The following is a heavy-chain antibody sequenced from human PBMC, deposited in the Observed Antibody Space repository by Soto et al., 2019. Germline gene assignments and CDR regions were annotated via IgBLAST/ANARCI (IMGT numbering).Heavy chain of an antibody. J-gene: IGHJ6*02. CDR3: AREAPDYNLSPGMDV. V-gene: IGHV3-30-3*01. CDR2: ISYDGSNK. CDR1: GFTFSSYA. D-gene: IGHD4-4*01. Sequence: QVQVVESGGGVVQPGRSLRLSCAASGFTFSSYAMHWVRQAPGKGLAWVAVISYDGSNKYYADSVKGRFTISRDNSKNTPYLQMNSLRAEDTAVYYCAREAPDYNLSPGMDVWGQGTTVTVSS.